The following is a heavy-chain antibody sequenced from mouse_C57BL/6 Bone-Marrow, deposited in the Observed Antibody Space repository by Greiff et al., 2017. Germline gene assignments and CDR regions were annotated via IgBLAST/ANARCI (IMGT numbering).Heavy chain of an antibody. J-gene: IGHJ2*01. CDR2: INPYNGDT. CDR3: ARHLRYYFDY. Sequence: VQLQQSGPELVKPGDSVKISCKASGYSFTGYFMNWVMQSHGKSLEWIGRINPYNGDTFSNQKFKGKATLTVAKSSSSAHMELRSLTSEDSAVYYCARHLRYYFDYWGQGTTLTVAS. CDR1: GYSFTGYF. V-gene: IGHV1-20*01. D-gene: IGHD1-1*01.